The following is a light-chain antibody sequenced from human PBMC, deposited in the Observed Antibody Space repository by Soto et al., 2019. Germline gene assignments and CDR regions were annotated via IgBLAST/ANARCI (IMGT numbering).Light chain of an antibody. CDR2: GVY. CDR1: QSVSSN. Sequence: EIVSTQSPDTLSVSPGGISTLSFSSIQSVSSNLAWYQQKPGQAPRLLIYGVYTRAPGIPARFSGSGSGTDFTLTISSLEPEDFAVYYCQQRSNWPLITFGQGTRLEIK. V-gene: IGKV3-11*01. J-gene: IGKJ5*01. CDR3: QQRSNWPLIT.